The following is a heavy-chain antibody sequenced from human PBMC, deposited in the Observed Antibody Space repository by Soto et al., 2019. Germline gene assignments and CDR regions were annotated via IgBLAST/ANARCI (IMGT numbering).Heavy chain of an antibody. D-gene: IGHD1-7*01. CDR1: GGSISSSSYY. CDR3: ARRKTTSNFDY. V-gene: IGHV4-39*01. CDR2: IYYSGST. Sequence: SETLSLTCTVSGGSISSSSYYWGWIRQPPGKGLEWIGSIYYSGSTYYNPSLKSRVTISVDTSKNQFSLKLSSVTAADTAVYYCARRKTTSNFDYWGQGTLVTVSS. J-gene: IGHJ4*02.